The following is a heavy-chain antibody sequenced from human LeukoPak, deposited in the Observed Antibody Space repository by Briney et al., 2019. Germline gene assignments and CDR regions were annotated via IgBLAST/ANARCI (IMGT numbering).Heavy chain of an antibody. CDR2: INTNTGNP. CDR1: GYTLTELS. Sequence: GASVKVSCKVSGYTLTELSMHWVRQAPGQGLEWMGWINTNTGNPTYAQGFTGRFVFSLDTSVSTAYLQISSLKAEDTAVYYCARTLNPRGQLWVLGRDVWGQGTTVTVSS. CDR3: ARTLNPRGQLWVLGRDV. J-gene: IGHJ6*02. D-gene: IGHD5-18*01. V-gene: IGHV7-4-1*02.